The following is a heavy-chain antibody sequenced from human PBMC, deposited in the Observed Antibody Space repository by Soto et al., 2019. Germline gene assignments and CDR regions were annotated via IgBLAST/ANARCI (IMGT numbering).Heavy chain of an antibody. D-gene: IGHD2-2*01. CDR2: IYHSGSP. Sequence: SETLSLTCAVSGGSISSGTWWSWVRQPPGRGLEWIGEIYHSGSPNYNPSLKSRVTMSVDKSKNLFSLRLSSVTAADSALYYCARRVPAAPNWFDPWGQGTLVTAPQ. CDR3: ARRVPAAPNWFDP. J-gene: IGHJ5*02. V-gene: IGHV4-4*02. CDR1: GGSISSGTW.